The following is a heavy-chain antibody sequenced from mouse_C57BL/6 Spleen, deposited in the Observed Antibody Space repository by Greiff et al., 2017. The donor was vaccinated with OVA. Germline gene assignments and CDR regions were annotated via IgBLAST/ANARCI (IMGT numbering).Heavy chain of an antibody. V-gene: IGHV5-4*01. D-gene: IGHD1-1*01. Sequence: EVHLVESGGGLVKPGGSLKLSCAASGFTFSSYAMSWVRQTPEKRLEWVATISDGGSYTYYPDNVKGRFTISRDNAKNNLYLQMCHLKSDDTAMYYCARWGDYSGSRSFGYWGEGTTHTISS. CDR3: ARWGDYSGSRSFGY. CDR1: GFTFSSYA. J-gene: IGHJ2*01. CDR2: ISDGGSYT.